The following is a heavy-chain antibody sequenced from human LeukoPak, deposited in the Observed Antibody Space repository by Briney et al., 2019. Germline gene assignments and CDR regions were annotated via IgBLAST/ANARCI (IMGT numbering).Heavy chain of an antibody. CDR2: IYYRGNT. Sequence: SETLSLTCTVSGGSISSHFWTWIRQSPGKGLEWIGYIYYRGNTNYNPSLRSRVTISVDTSKNQFSLKLSSVTAADTAVYYCARANGDYYYMDVWGKGTTVTVSS. CDR3: ARANGDYYYMDV. D-gene: IGHD2-8*01. CDR1: GGSISSHF. V-gene: IGHV4-59*11. J-gene: IGHJ6*03.